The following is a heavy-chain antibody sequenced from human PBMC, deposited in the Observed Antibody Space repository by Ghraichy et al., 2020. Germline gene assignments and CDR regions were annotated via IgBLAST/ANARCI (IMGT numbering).Heavy chain of an antibody. V-gene: IGHV1-2*06. J-gene: IGHJ4*02. CDR3: ARDSLRYFDWLPYGDY. CDR2: INPNSGGT. Sequence: ASVKVSCKASGYTFTGYYMHWVRQAPGQGLEWMGRINPNSGGTNYAQKFQGRVTMTRDTSISTAYMELSRLRSDDTAVYYCARDSLRYFDWLPYGDYWGQGTLVTVSS. D-gene: IGHD3-9*01. CDR1: GYTFTGYY.